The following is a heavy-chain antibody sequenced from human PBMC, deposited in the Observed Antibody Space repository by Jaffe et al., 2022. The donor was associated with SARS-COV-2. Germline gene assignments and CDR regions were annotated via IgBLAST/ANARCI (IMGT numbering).Heavy chain of an antibody. J-gene: IGHJ4*02. CDR2: ISGSGGST. CDR3: AKGGWSSGWYWGGDYFDY. Sequence: EVQLLESGGGLVQPGGSLRLSCAASGFTFSSYAMSWVRQAPGKGLEWVSAISGSGGSTYYADSVKGRFTISRDNSKNTLYLQMNSLRAEDTAVYYCAKGGWSSGWYWGGDYFDYWGQGTLVTVSS. CDR1: GFTFSSYA. D-gene: IGHD6-19*01. V-gene: IGHV3-23*01.